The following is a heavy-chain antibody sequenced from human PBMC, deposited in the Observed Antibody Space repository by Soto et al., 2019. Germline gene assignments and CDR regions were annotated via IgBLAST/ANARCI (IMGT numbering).Heavy chain of an antibody. CDR1: GGSISSSNW. CDR2: IYHSGST. J-gene: IGHJ4*02. V-gene: IGHV4-4*02. D-gene: IGHD6-13*01. Sequence: QVQLQESGPGLVKPSGTLSLTCAVSGGSISSSNWWSWVRQPPGKGLEWIGEIYHSGSTNYNPPLKTRVTMSVDKSTIQFSLMLSSVTAADTAVYYCARVPRAAAGTDWGQGTLVTVSS. CDR3: ARVPRAAAGTD.